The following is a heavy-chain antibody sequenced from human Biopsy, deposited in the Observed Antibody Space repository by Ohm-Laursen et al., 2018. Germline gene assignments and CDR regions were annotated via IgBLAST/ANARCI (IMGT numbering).Heavy chain of an antibody. CDR3: ARHPTGFWFDP. CDR1: GDSISTSTTYY. CDR2: IYNSETT. V-gene: IGHV4-39*01. J-gene: IGHJ5*02. Sequence: SQTLSLTCTVSGDSISTSTTYYWAWLRQPPGKGLEWIGSIYNSETTFYNPSLKSRFAISFDTSTNQFSLKVSSVTAADTALYYCARHPTGFWFDPWGHGTLVTVSS.